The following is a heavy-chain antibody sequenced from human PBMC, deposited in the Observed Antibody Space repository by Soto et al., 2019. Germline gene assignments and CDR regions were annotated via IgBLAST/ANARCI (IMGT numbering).Heavy chain of an antibody. CDR1: GFTFSNYS. CDR3: ARAGSGGDYALLRY. Sequence: EVQLVESGGGLVQPGGSLRLSCEASGFTFSNYSMNWVRQAPGKGLEWVSYIRSSSSTIYYADSVKGRFTISRDNAKNSLYLQMNSLRGEDTAVYYWARAGSGGDYALLRYWGQGTLVTVSS. V-gene: IGHV3-48*01. D-gene: IGHD2-21*02. CDR2: IRSSSSTI. J-gene: IGHJ4*02.